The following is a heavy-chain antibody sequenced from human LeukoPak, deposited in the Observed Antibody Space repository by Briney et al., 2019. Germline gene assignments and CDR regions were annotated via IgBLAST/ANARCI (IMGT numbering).Heavy chain of an antibody. CDR1: GFTFSSYW. Sequence: GGSLRLSCAASGFTFSSYWVSWVRQAPGKGLEWVANIKQDGSEKYYVDSVKGRFTISRDNAKNSLYLQMNSLRAEDTAVYYCAINDYGDPYYFDYWGQGTLVTVSS. V-gene: IGHV3-7*01. CDR2: IKQDGSEK. CDR3: AINDYGDPYYFDY. D-gene: IGHD4-17*01. J-gene: IGHJ4*02.